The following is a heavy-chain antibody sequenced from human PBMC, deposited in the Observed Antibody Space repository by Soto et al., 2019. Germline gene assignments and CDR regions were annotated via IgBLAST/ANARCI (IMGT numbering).Heavy chain of an antibody. Sequence: SETLSLTCAVYGGSFSGYYWSWIRQPPGKGLEWIGEINHSGSTNYNPSLKSRVTISVDTSKNQFSLKLSSVTAADTAVYYCAVTMVRGAAQDFDYWGQGTLVTVSS. J-gene: IGHJ4*02. CDR2: INHSGST. CDR1: GGSFSGYY. V-gene: IGHV4-34*01. D-gene: IGHD3-10*01. CDR3: AVTMVRGAAQDFDY.